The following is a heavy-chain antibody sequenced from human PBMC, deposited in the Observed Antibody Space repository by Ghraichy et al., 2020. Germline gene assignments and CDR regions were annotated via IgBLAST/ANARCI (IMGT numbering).Heavy chain of an antibody. V-gene: IGHV4-59*08. J-gene: IGHJ4*02. D-gene: IGHD3-22*01. Sequence: SETLSLTCSVSGASTSLNYWSWVRQPPGKGLDWIVFVSYTGSTSYNPSLKSRVTISMDTSKKQFSLTLHSVTAADTAMYYCARLRTDYYYVLDYWGPGSLVTVAS. CDR1: GASTSLNY. CDR2: VSYTGST. CDR3: ARLRTDYYYVLDY.